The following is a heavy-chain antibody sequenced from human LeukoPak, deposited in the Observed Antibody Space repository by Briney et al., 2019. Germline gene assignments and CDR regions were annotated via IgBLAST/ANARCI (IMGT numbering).Heavy chain of an antibody. CDR1: GDSISSSSYY. D-gene: IGHD1-1*01. Sequence: SETLSLTCTVSGDSISSSSYYWGWIRQPPEKGLEWIGSIYYSGNTYYNPSLKSRITISVDTSKNQFSLKLSSVTAADTAVYYCARRLERRSSFTGGVDYWGQGTLVTVSS. CDR2: IYYSGNT. V-gene: IGHV4-39*01. J-gene: IGHJ4*02. CDR3: ARRLERRSSFTGGVDY.